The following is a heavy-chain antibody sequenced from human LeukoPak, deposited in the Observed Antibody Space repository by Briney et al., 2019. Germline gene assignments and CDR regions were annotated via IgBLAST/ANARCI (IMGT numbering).Heavy chain of an antibody. Sequence: PGGSLRLSCAASGFTVSSNYTSWVRQAPGKGLEWVSVIYSGGSTYYADSVKGRFTISRDNSKNTLYLQMNSLRAEDTAVYYCARGDTAMVFDYWGQGTLVTVSS. J-gene: IGHJ4*02. D-gene: IGHD5-18*01. CDR3: ARGDTAMVFDY. V-gene: IGHV3-53*01. CDR1: GFTVSSNY. CDR2: IYSGGST.